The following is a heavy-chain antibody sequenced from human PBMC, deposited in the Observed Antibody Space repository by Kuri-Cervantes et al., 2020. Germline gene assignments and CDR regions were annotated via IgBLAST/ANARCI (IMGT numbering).Heavy chain of an antibody. J-gene: IGHJ4*02. CDR1: GGSISSGSYY. Sequence: GSLRLSCTVSGGSISSGSYYWSWIRQPAGKGLEWIGSIYYSGSTYYNPSLKSRVTISVDTSKNQCSLKLSSVTAADTAVYYCARGGYYYDSRVDYWGQGTLVTVSS. D-gene: IGHD3-22*01. CDR2: IYYSGST. CDR3: ARGGYYYDSRVDY. V-gene: IGHV4-39*01.